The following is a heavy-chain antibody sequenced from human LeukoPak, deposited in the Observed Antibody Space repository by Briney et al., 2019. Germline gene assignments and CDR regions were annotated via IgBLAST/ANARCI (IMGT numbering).Heavy chain of an antibody. CDR2: INHSGST. D-gene: IGHD2-2*01. CDR3: ASGDVVVRNYYYGMDV. J-gene: IGHJ6*02. Sequence: SETLSPTCAVYGGSFSGYYWSWIRQPPGKGLEWIGEINHSGSTNYNPSLKSRVTISVDTSKNQFSLKLSSVTAADTAVYYCASGDVVVRNYYYGMDVWGQGTTVTVSS. V-gene: IGHV4-34*01. CDR1: GGSFSGYY.